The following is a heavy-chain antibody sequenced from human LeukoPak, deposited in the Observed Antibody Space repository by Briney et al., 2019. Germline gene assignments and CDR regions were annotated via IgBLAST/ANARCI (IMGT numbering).Heavy chain of an antibody. CDR3: TKGVVLTIFGMAWHAFDI. CDR2: ISGSGDST. CDR1: GFTFRSFA. D-gene: IGHD3-3*01. V-gene: IGHV3-23*01. Sequence: GGSLRLSCAASGFTFRSFAVSWVRQAPGKGLEWVSVISGSGDSTYYADSVKGRFTISRDNSKNTLYLQMNSLRAEDTAIYYCTKGVVLTIFGMAWHAFDIWGQGTMVTVS. J-gene: IGHJ3*02.